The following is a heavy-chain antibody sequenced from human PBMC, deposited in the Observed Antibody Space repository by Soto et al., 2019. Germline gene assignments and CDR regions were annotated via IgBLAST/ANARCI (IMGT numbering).Heavy chain of an antibody. CDR3: ARASGAGTFYNWFDP. CDR2: IIPIFGTA. CDR1: GGTFSSYA. Sequence: SVKVSCKASGGTFSSYAIGWVRQAPGQGLEWMGGIIPIFGTANYAQKFQGGVTITADESTSTAYMELSSLRSEDTAVYYCARASGAGTFYNWFDPWGQGTLVTVSS. D-gene: IGHD6-19*01. J-gene: IGHJ5*02. V-gene: IGHV1-69*13.